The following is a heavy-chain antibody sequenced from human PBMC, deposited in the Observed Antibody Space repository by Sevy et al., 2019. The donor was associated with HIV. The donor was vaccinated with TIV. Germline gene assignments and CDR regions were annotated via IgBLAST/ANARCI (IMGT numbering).Heavy chain of an antibody. CDR2: LKSDVYGGTV. CDR3: TRWKAAQSILDY. D-gene: IGHD6-13*01. CDR1: GFTFCDYC. Sequence: GGSLRLSCAASGFTFCDYCMSWVRQAPGKGLEWVAFLKSDVYGGTVDHAASVRGRFVISRDDSKTIAYLQMNDLKTEDTGVYYCTRWKAAQSILDYWGQGALVTVSS. J-gene: IGHJ4*02. V-gene: IGHV3-49*04.